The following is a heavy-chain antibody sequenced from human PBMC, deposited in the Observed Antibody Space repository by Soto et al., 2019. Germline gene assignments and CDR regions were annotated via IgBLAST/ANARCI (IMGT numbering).Heavy chain of an antibody. V-gene: IGHV4-59*01. J-gene: IGHJ5*02. Sequence: PSETLSLTCTVSGGSISTYYWSWIRQPPGKGLEWIGYIYYSGSTYYNPSLKSRVTMSVDTSRNQLLLQLNSVTAADTAVYYCAIESAGSHKNKWFDPWGQGTMVTVSS. CDR2: IYYSGST. CDR1: GGSISTYY. D-gene: IGHD3-10*01. CDR3: AIESAGSHKNKWFDP.